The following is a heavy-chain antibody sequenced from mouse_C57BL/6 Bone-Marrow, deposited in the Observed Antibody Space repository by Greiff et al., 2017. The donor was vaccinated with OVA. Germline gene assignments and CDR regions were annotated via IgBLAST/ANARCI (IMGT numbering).Heavy chain of an antibody. D-gene: IGHD1-1*01. Sequence: VQLQQPGAELVKPGASVKLSCKASGYTFTSYWMHWVKQRPGQGLEWIGMIHPNSGSTNYNEKFKSKATLTVDKSSSTAYMQLSSLTSEDSAVYYCARSITTVGYWYVDVWGTGTTVTVSS. CDR2: IHPNSGST. CDR3: ARSITTVGYWYVDV. V-gene: IGHV1-64*01. J-gene: IGHJ1*03. CDR1: GYTFTSYW.